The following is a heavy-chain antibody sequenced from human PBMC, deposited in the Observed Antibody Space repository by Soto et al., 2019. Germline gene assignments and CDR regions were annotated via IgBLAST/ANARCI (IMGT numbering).Heavy chain of an antibody. V-gene: IGHV3-33*01. CDR3: ARDPVNGDYPINHFDY. J-gene: IGHJ4*02. D-gene: IGHD4-17*01. Sequence: GSLRLSCAASGFTFSTYGMHWVRQAPGKGLEWVAVIWYDGSNNYYADSVKGRFTISRDNSKNTLYLQMNSLGAEDTAVYYCARDPVNGDYPINHFDYWGQGTLVTVSS. CDR2: IWYDGSNN. CDR1: GFTFSTYG.